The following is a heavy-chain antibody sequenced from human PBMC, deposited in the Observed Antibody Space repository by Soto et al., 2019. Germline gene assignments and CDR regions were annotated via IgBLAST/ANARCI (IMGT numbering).Heavy chain of an antibody. CDR2: IIPMLGVA. V-gene: IGHV1-69*04. Sequence: QVQLVQSGAEVKKPGSSVKVSCKASGDTFSNHTISWVRQAPGQGLEWMGRIIPMLGVANYAQKFQGRVTITADKSTSPAYMELSSLRSGDTAVYYCARVAAMGTVTKGYYYYMDVWGKGTTVTVSS. CDR3: ARVAAMGTVTKGYYYYMDV. J-gene: IGHJ6*03. CDR1: GDTFSNHT. D-gene: IGHD4-17*01.